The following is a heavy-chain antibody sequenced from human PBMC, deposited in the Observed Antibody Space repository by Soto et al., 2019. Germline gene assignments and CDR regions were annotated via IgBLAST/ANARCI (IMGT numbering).Heavy chain of an antibody. CDR1: GGSISSNSYY. J-gene: IGHJ4*02. D-gene: IGHD5-18*01. CDR2: GYHGGNT. V-gene: IGHV4-39*01. Sequence: QLQLQESGPGLVKPSETQSLTCTVSGGSISSNSYYWAWIRQPLGKGLEWIGSGYHGGNTYYNPSPKGRVTISEDTSTNQFSLKLNSVTAADTAVYYCARHLSGYGYLYFQYWGQGILVTVSS. CDR3: ARHLSGYGYLYFQY.